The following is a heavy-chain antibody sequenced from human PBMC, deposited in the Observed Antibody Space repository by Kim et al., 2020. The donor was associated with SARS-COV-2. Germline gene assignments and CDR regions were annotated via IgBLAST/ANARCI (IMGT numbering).Heavy chain of an antibody. Sequence: NETEKYDVGSVEGRFTISRDNAKNSLYLNMNSLRAEETAVYYCGRERNADHWGQGTLVTVSS. J-gene: IGHJ4*02. V-gene: IGHV3-7*01. CDR2: NETEK. CDR3: GRERNADH.